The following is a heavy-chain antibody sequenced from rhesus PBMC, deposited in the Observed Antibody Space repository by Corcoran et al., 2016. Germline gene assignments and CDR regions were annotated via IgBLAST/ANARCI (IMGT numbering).Heavy chain of an antibody. Sequence: QLQLQESGPGLVKPSETLSLTCAVSGDSISNNHWVWIRQPPGKGLEWIGRIFGGAGNPDNNPSLRSRVTMSTETAQNQFSLKVNSVIAADTAVYYCARGCSYRGCPLVHIDYWGQGVLVTVSS. CDR2: IFGGAGNP. V-gene: IGHV4-173*01. CDR3: ARGCSYRGCPLVHIDY. CDR1: GDSISNNH. D-gene: IGHD2-33*01. J-gene: IGHJ4*01.